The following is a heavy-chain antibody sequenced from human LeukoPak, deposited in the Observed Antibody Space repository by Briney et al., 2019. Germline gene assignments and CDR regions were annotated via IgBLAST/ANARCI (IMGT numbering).Heavy chain of an antibody. J-gene: IGHJ6*02. V-gene: IGHV1-69*01. Sequence: VASVKVSCKASGGTFSSYAISWVRQAPGQGLEWMGGIIPIFGTANYALKFQGRVTITADESTSTAYMELSSLRSEDTAVYFCARDGGSFSYSMDVWGQGTTVTVSS. CDR2: IIPIFGTA. CDR1: GGTFSSYA. CDR3: ARDGGSFSYSMDV. D-gene: IGHD1-26*01.